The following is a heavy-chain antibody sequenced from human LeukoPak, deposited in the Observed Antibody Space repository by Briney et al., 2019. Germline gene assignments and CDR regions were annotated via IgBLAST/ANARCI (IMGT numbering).Heavy chain of an antibody. CDR3: VTANWFDP. V-gene: IGHV1-3*01. D-gene: IGHD5-18*01. Sequence: ASVKVSCKASGYTFTSYAMHWVRQAPGQRLEWMGWTNAGNGNTKYSQKFQGRVTITADTSTDTAYMELSSLRSEDTAVYYCVTANWFDPWGQGTLVTVSS. CDR1: GYTFTSYA. J-gene: IGHJ5*02. CDR2: TNAGNGNT.